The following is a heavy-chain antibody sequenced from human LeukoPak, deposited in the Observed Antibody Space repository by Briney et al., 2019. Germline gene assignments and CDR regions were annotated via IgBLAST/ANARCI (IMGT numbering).Heavy chain of an antibody. CDR2: ISYDGSNK. D-gene: IGHD3-3*01. Sequence: PGGSLRLSCAASGFTFSSYAMHWVRQAPGKGLEWVAVISYDGSNKYYADSVKGRFTISRDNSKNTLYLQMNSLRAEDTAVYYCARDRKPRVVRGIHQRGFYGVDVWGQGTTVTVSS. CDR1: GFTFSSYA. J-gene: IGHJ6*02. CDR3: ARDRKPRVVRGIHQRGFYGVDV. V-gene: IGHV3-30-3*01.